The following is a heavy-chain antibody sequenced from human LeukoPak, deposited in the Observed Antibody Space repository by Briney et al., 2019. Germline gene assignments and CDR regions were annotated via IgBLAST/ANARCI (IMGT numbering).Heavy chain of an antibody. CDR3: ARDLHYAFDI. J-gene: IGHJ3*02. CDR1: GFTFSSYS. CDR2: ITSSNANT. V-gene: IGHV3-48*01. Sequence: PGGSLRLSCPGSGFTFSSYSMNWVRQAPGKGLEWISYITSSNANTFYADSVKGRFTISRDNVKNSLFLQMNSLRVEDTAVYYCARDLHYAFDIWGQGTMVTVSS.